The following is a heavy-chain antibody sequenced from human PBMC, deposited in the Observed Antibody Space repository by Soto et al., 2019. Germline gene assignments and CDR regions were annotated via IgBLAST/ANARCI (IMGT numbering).Heavy chain of an antibody. V-gene: IGHV3-23*01. CDR1: GFTFSSYA. D-gene: IGHD1-26*01. Sequence: GGSLRLSCAASGFTFSSYAMSWVRQAPGKGLEWVSAISGSGGSTYYADSVKGRFTISRDNSKNTLCLQMNSLRAEDTAVYYCAKGGRGSSPTGYYGMDVWGQGTTVTVSS. J-gene: IGHJ6*02. CDR3: AKGGRGSSPTGYYGMDV. CDR2: ISGSGGST.